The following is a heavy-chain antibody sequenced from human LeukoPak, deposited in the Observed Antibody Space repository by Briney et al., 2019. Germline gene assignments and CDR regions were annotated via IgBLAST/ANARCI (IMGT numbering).Heavy chain of an antibody. CDR3: ARYTSGYSYGFLDY. D-gene: IGHD5-18*01. CDR1: GGSISDYY. V-gene: IGHV4-59*01. J-gene: IGHJ4*02. Sequence: SETLSLTCTVSGGSISDYYWTWIRQPPGKGLEWIGYIYYSGSTNYNPSLKSRVTISVDTSKNQFSLKLSSVTAADTAVYYCARYTSGYSYGFLDYWGQGTLVTVSS. CDR2: IYYSGST.